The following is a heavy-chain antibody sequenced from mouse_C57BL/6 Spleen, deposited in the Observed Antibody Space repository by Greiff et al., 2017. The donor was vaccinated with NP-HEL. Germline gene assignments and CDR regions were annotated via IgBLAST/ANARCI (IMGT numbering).Heavy chain of an antibody. CDR3: ARTRYDGYAMDY. CDR2: IHPNSGST. Sequence: QVQLQQPGAELVKPGASVKLSCKASGYTFTSYWMHWVKQRPGQGLEWIGMIHPNSGSTNYNEKFKSKATLTADKSSSTAYMQLSSLTSEDSAVYYCARTRYDGYAMDYWGQGTSVTVSS. J-gene: IGHJ4*01. CDR1: GYTFTSYW. D-gene: IGHD2-14*01. V-gene: IGHV1-64*01.